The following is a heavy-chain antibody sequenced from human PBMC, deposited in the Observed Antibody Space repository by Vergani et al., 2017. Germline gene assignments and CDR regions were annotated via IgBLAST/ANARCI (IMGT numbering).Heavy chain of an antibody. CDR2: INHSGST. D-gene: IGHD2-21*02. CDR3: AGVKPMTSPFDI. Sequence: QVQLVESGPGLVKPSETLSLTCTVSGGSISSYYWSWIRQPPGKGLEWIGEINHSGSTNYNPSLKSRVTISVDTPKNQFSLKLSSVTAAATAVYYCAGVKPMTSPFDIWGQGTMVTVSS. J-gene: IGHJ3*02. CDR1: GGSISSYY. V-gene: IGHV4-34*01.